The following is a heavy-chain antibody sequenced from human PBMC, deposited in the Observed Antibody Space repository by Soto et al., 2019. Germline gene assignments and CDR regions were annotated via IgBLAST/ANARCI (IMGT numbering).Heavy chain of an antibody. V-gene: IGHV2-26*01. Sequence: QVTLKESGPVLVKPTETLTLTCTVSGFSLSNARMGVSWIRQPPGKALEWLAHIFSNDDKSYSTSLKSRYTISKDTSKSQVVLTMTNLDPVDTATYDCGRINDSVTRFDYWGQGTLVTVSS. CDR3: GRINDSVTRFDY. J-gene: IGHJ4*02. D-gene: IGHD3-9*01. CDR2: IFSNDDK. CDR1: GFSLSNARMG.